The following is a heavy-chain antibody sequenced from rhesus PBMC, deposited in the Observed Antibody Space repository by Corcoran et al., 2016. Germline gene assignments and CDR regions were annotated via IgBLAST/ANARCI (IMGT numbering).Heavy chain of an antibody. CDR3: ARQGSYYYYGLDS. V-gene: IGHV4-106*01. Sequence: QVQLQESGPGLVQPSETLSLTCAVSGGSISDDYYWSWIRQPPGKALEWIGYIYCWGGGTTYNPSLNKRVTISIDTSKNQFSLKLSSVTAADTAVYYCARQGSYYYYGLDSWGQGVVVTVSS. CDR2: IYCWGGGT. CDR1: GGSISDDYY. D-gene: IGHD3-16*01. J-gene: IGHJ6*01.